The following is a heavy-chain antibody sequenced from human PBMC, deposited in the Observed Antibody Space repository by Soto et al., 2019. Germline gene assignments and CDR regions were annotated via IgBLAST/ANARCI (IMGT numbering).Heavy chain of an antibody. CDR2: IYYSGST. CDR3: ARQTKTYYDSSGFVEPYNWFDP. CDR1: GGSISSSSYY. V-gene: IGHV4-39*01. D-gene: IGHD3-22*01. Sequence: PSETLSLACTVSGGSISSSSYYWGWIRQPPGKGLEWIGSIYYSGSTYYNPSLKSRVTISVDTSKNQFSLKLSSVTAADTAVYYCARQTKTYYDSSGFVEPYNWFDPWGQGTLVTVSS. J-gene: IGHJ5*02.